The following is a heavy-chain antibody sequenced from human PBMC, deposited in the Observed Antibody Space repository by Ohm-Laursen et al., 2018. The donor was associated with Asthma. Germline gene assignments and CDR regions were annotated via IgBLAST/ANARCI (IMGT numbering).Heavy chain of an antibody. CDR1: GYTFSRYS. Sequence: SLRLSCSASGYTFSRYSIHWIRQAPGEGLEWVASISTASTFIYYADSVRGRFTTSRDNARNLVFLQMDSLRAEDTALYYCARIGPEWELPGREYSLHHWGEGTLVTVSS. J-gene: IGHJ1*01. CDR2: ISTASTFI. D-gene: IGHD1-26*01. CDR3: ARIGPEWELPGREYSLHH. V-gene: IGHV3-21*01.